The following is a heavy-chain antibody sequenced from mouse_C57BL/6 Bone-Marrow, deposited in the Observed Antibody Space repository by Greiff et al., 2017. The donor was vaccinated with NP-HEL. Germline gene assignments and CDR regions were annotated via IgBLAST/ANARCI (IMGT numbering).Heavy chain of an antibody. CDR3: TRSLYGNV. CDR2: IYPGNSDT. J-gene: IGHJ2*01. Sequence: VQLQQSGTVLARPGASVKMSCKTSGYTFTSYWMHWVKQRPGQGLEWIGAIYPGNSDTSYNQKFKGKAKLTAVTSASTAYMELSSLTNEDSAVYYCTRSLYGNVRGQGTTLTVSS. V-gene: IGHV1-5*01. D-gene: IGHD2-1*01. CDR1: GYTFTSYW.